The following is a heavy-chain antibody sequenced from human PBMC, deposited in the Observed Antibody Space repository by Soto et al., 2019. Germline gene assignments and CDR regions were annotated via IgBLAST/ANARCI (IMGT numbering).Heavy chain of an antibody. D-gene: IGHD3-16*01. CDR2: IYYSGST. CDR3: ARAWGFYFDY. V-gene: IGHV4-59*08. Sequence: SETLSLTCTVSGGSISSYYWSWIRQPPGKGLEWIGYIYYSGSTNYNPSLKSQVTISVDTSKNQFSLKLSSVTAADTAVYYCARAWGFYFDYWGQGTLVTVSS. CDR1: GGSISSYY. J-gene: IGHJ4*02.